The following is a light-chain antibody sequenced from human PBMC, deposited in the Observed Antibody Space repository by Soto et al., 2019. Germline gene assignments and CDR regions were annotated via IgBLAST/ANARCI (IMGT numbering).Light chain of an antibody. Sequence: QSVLTQSPSASASLGASVKLNCTLSSGHSGYPIAWHQEQSEKGPRYLMKVNSDGSHSKGDGIPDRFSGSSSGAERHLTISGLQSEDEADYYCQTWGTGTHMVFGGGTQLTVL. CDR2: VNSDGSH. V-gene: IGLV4-69*01. J-gene: IGLJ2*01. CDR1: SGHSGYP. CDR3: QTWGTGTHMV.